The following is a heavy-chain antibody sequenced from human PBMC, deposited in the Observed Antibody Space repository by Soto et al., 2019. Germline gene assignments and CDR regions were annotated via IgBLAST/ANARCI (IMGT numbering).Heavy chain of an antibody. V-gene: IGHV4-59*01. Sequence: SDTLSLTCTLSGLYISVYCLNLIRQSPGKGLEWIGYISYSGTTKYNPSLKSRVTISVDTSKNQFSLKLSSVTAADTAVYYCARSRRNYFDPWGQGTLVTVSS. CDR2: ISYSGTT. CDR3: ARSRRNYFDP. CDR1: GLYISVYC. J-gene: IGHJ5*02.